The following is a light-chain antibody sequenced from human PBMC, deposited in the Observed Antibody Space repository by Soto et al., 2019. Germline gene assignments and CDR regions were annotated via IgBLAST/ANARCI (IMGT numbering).Light chain of an antibody. CDR1: QSVSSN. CDR2: GAS. Sequence: EIVMTQSPATLSVSPGERATLSCRASQSVSSNLAWYQQKPGQASSLLIYGASTRATGTPARFSGSGSGTEFTLTISSLQSEDFAVYYCQQYIRWPLTFGGGTKVDIK. CDR3: QQYIRWPLT. J-gene: IGKJ4*01. V-gene: IGKV3-15*01.